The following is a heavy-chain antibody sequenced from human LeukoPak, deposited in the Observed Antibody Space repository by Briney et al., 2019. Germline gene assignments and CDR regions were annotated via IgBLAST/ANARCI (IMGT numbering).Heavy chain of an antibody. Sequence: GGSLRLSCAASGFTFSNYWMHWVRQAPGKGLEWVSSISSSSSYIYYADSVKGRFTISRDNAKNSLYLQMNSLRAEDTAVYYCARVDRTTVVTPGGYWGQGTLVTVSS. CDR3: ARVDRTTVVTPGGY. CDR2: ISSSSSYI. D-gene: IGHD4-23*01. J-gene: IGHJ4*02. V-gene: IGHV3-21*01. CDR1: GFTFSNYW.